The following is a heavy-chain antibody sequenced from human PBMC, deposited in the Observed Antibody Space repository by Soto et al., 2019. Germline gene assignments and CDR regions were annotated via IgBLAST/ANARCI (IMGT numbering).Heavy chain of an antibody. CDR3: AKDIEMATIGPDY. CDR2: ISDDGSNK. Sequence: QVQLVESGGGVVQPGRSLRLSCAASGFTFSSYGMHWVRQAPGKGLEWVAVISDDGSNKYYADSVKGRFTISRDNSKNTLYLQMNSLRAEDTAVYYCAKDIEMATIGPDYWGQGTLVTVSS. D-gene: IGHD5-12*01. V-gene: IGHV3-30*18. J-gene: IGHJ4*02. CDR1: GFTFSSYG.